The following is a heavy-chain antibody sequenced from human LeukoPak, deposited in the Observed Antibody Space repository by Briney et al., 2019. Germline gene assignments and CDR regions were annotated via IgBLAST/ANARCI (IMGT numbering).Heavy chain of an antibody. D-gene: IGHD2-2*01. V-gene: IGHV4-34*01. J-gene: IGHJ5*02. CDR2: INHSGST. Sequence: SETLSLTCAVYGGSFSGYYWSWIRQPPGKGLEWIGEINHSGSTNYNPSLKSRVTISVDTSKNQFSLKLSSVTAADTAVYYCARSKTMRLNWFDAWGQGTLVTASS. CDR1: GGSFSGYY. CDR3: ARSKTMRLNWFDA.